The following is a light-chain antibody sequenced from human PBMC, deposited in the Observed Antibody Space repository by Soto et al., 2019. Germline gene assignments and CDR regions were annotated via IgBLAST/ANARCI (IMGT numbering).Light chain of an antibody. CDR2: KAS. J-gene: IGKJ1*01. CDR3: QQYNSYSRT. CDR1: QSISNW. Sequence: DIQMTQSPSTLSASVGDRVTITCRASQSISNWLAWYQQKPGKVPKLLIYKASSLESGVPSRFSGSGSGTEFTLTISSLQPDDFATYYCQQYNSYSRTFGQGTRW. V-gene: IGKV1-5*03.